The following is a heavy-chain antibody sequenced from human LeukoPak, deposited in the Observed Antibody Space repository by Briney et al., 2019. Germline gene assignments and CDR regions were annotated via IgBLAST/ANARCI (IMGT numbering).Heavy chain of an antibody. CDR3: ARDFGRPTTFGY. CDR1: GFTFSSHW. CDR2: IKQDGSEK. V-gene: IGHV3-7*03. J-gene: IGHJ4*02. D-gene: IGHD3-3*01. Sequence: PGGSLRLSCAASGFTFSSHWMSWVRQTPGKGLERVAIIKQDGSEKYYVGSVNGRFTISRDNAKNSLYLQMNSLRAEDTGMYYCARDFGRPTTFGYWGQGTLVTVSS.